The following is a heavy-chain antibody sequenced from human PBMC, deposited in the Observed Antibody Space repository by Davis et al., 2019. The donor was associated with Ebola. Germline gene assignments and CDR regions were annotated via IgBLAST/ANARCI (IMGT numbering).Heavy chain of an antibody. CDR1: GGTFSSYA. V-gene: IGHV1-69*13. J-gene: IGHJ4*02. CDR2: IIPIFGTA. CDR3: ARLERGDYFDY. D-gene: IGHD1-1*01. Sequence: AASVKVSCKASGGTFSSYAISWVRQAPGQGLEWMGGIIPIFGTANYAQKFQGRVTITADESTSTAYMELSSLRSEDTAVYYCARLERGDYFDYWGQGTLVTVSS.